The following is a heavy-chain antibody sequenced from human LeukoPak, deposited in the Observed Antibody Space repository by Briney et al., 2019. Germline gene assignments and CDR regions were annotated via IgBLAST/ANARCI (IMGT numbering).Heavy chain of an antibody. Sequence: GESLKISCKGSGYRFTSYWIGWVRQMPGKGLEWVAVIWYDGSNKYYGDSVKGRFTISRDNSKKTLYLQMNSLRVEDTAVYYCARGDGYNDAEYLQHWGQGTLVTVS. CDR1: GYRFTSYW. V-gene: IGHV3-33*01. CDR2: IWYDGSNK. J-gene: IGHJ1*01. CDR3: ARGDGYNDAEYLQH. D-gene: IGHD5-24*01.